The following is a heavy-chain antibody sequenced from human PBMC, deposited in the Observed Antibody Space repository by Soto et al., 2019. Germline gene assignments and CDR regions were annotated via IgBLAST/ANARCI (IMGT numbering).Heavy chain of an antibody. CDR2: INPKSGGT. J-gene: IGHJ6*02. V-gene: IGHV1-2*04. D-gene: IGHD2-8*01. CDR1: GYSFTDYH. Sequence: APVKVSCKSSGYSFTDYHIHWVRQAPGQGLEWLGRINPKSGGTSTAQKFQGWVTMTTDTSISTASMELTRLTSDDTSIYYCARGDSKDCSTGVGSFFYNHDIDVWG. CDR3: ARGDSKDCSTGVGSFFYNHDIDV.